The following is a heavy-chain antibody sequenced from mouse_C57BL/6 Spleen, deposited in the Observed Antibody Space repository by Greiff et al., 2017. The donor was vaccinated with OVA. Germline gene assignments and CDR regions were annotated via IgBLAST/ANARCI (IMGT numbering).Heavy chain of an antibody. D-gene: IGHD1-1*01. CDR1: GYTFTDYY. CDR3: ARGGYYYGSSYVY. V-gene: IGHV1-26*01. Sequence: EVQLQQSGPELVKPGASVKISCKASGYTFTDYYMNWVKQSHGKSLEWIGDINPNNGGTSYNQKFKGKATLTVDKSSSTAYMELRSLTSEDSAVYYCARGGYYYGSSYVYWGQGTTLTVSS. CDR2: INPNNGGT. J-gene: IGHJ2*01.